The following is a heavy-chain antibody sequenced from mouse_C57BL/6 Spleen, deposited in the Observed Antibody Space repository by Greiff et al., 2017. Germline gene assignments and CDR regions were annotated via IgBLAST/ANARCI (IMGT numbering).Heavy chain of an antibody. CDR2: IYPGDGDT. Sequence: VKLMESGPELVKPGASVKISCKASGYAFSSSWMNWVKQRPGKGLEWIGRIYPGDGDTNYNGKFKGKATLTADKSSSTAYMQLSSLTSEDSAVYFCARGLHYYGSSAYFDYWGQGTTLTVSS. J-gene: IGHJ2*01. CDR3: ARGLHYYGSSAYFDY. V-gene: IGHV1-82*01. CDR1: GYAFSSSW. D-gene: IGHD1-1*01.